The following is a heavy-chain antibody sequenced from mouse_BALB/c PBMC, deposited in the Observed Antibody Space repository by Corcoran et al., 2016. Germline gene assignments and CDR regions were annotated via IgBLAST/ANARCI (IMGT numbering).Heavy chain of an antibody. CDR3: ARDADWYFDV. J-gene: IGHJ1*01. Sequence: EVQLQQSGPELVKPGASVKMSCKASGYTFTDYYMTWVKQSHGKSLEWIGDINPNNGGTSYNQKFKGKATLTVDKSSSTAYMQLNSLTSEDSAVYYCARDADWYFDVWGAGTTVTVSS. CDR1: GYTFTDYY. V-gene: IGHV1-26*01. CDR2: INPNNGGT.